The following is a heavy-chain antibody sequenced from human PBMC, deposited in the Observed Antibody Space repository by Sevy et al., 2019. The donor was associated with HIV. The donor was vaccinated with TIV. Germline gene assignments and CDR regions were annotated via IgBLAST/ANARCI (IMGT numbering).Heavy chain of an antibody. D-gene: IGHD4-17*01. V-gene: IGHV3-15*01. Sequence: GGSLRLSCAASGLTFTDAWMAWVRQAPGKGLEWVVRIRSNTDGGTTEYAAPLKGRFTISRDDSKNTLYLQMNILKSADTAVYYCTTDREYSDFKGGFDYWGRGALVTVSS. J-gene: IGHJ4*02. CDR3: TTDREYSDFKGGFDY. CDR1: GLTFTDAW. CDR2: IRSNTDGGTT.